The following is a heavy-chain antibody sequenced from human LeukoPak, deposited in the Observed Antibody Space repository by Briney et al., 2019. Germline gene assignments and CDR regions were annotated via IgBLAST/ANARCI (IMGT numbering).Heavy chain of an antibody. V-gene: IGHV3-30*04. CDR3: TKGGYYGSGEIDY. CDR2: ISYDGSNK. Sequence: GGSLRLSCAASGFTFSSYAMHWVRQAPGKGLEWVAVISYDGSNKYYADSVKGRFTISRDNSKNTLYLQMNSLRPEDTAVYYCTKGGYYGSGEIDYWGQGTLVTVSS. CDR1: GFTFSSYA. D-gene: IGHD3-10*01. J-gene: IGHJ4*02.